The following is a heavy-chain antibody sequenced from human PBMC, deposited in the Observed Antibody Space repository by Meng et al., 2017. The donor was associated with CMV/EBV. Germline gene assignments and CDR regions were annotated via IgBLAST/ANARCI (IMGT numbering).Heavy chain of an antibody. J-gene: IGHJ4*02. CDR1: GYTFTSVP. V-gene: IGHV1-46*01. D-gene: IGHD5-18*01. CDR2: INPSGGST. Sequence: LAQSGAHVKNTRASVKVSSHADGYTFTSVPMPWVRQAPGQGLEWMGIINPSGGSTSYAQKFPGSVTMTRDTSTSTVYMELSSLRSEDTAVYYCARDKIQLWPTVGYFDYWGQGTLVTVSS. CDR3: ARDKIQLWPTVGYFDY.